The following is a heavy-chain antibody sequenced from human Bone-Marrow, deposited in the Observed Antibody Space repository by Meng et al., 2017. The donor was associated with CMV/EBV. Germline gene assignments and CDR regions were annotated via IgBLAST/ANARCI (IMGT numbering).Heavy chain of an antibody. D-gene: IGHD3-10*01. CDR3: ARDLWGADGSGHNYYSYGMDV. V-gene: IGHV1-46*01. CDR1: CDTFTSYY. Sequence: ASVKVSCKESCDTFTSYYMHWVRQAPGQGLEWMGIINPSGGSTSCAQKFQGRVTMTRDTSTSTVYMELSSLRSEDTAVYYCARDLWGADGSGHNYYSYGMDVWGQGTTVTVSS. J-gene: IGHJ6*02. CDR2: INPSGGST.